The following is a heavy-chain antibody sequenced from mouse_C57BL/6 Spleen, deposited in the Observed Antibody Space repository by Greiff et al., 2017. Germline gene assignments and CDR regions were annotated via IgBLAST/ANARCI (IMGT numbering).Heavy chain of an antibody. V-gene: IGHV1-81*01. CDR1: GYTFTSYG. J-gene: IGHJ3*01. Sequence: VQLQESGAELARPGASVKLSCKASGYTFTSYGISWVKQRTGQGLEWIGEIYPRSGNTYYNEKFKGKATLTADKSSSTAYMELRSLTSEDSAVYFCARWDWDGAYWGQGTLVTVSA. CDR3: ARWDWDGAY. D-gene: IGHD4-1*01. CDR2: IYPRSGNT.